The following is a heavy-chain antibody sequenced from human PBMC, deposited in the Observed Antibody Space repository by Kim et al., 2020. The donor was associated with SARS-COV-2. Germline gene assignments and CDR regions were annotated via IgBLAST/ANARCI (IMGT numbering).Heavy chain of an antibody. CDR3: ARRRSSWYSQIDF. V-gene: IGHV3-11*03. CDR1: GFTFSDYY. D-gene: IGHD6-13*01. J-gene: IGHJ4*02. Sequence: GGSLRLSCEASGFTFSDYYMYWIRQAPGKGLECVSYIATSSTYTNYAGSVKGRFTISRDNAENSLYLQMNSLRAEDTAVYYCARRRSSWYSQIDFWGPGTLVTVSS. CDR2: IATSSTYT.